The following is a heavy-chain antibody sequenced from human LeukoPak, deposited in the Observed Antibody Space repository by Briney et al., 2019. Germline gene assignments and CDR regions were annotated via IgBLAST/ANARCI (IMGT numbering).Heavy chain of an antibody. CDR3: AIAAGSYPYYFDY. CDR1: GFTFSSYA. V-gene: IGHV3-23*01. Sequence: GGSLRLSCAASGFTFSSYAMSWVRQAPGKGLEWVSAISDSGGSTYYADSVKGRFTISRDNSKNTLYLQMNSLRAEDTAVYYCAIAAGSYPYYFDYWGQGTLVTVSS. J-gene: IGHJ4*02. CDR2: ISDSGGST. D-gene: IGHD1-26*01.